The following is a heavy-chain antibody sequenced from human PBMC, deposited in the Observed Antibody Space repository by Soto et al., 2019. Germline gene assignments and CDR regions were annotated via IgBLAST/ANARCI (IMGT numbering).Heavy chain of an antibody. V-gene: IGHV3-30-3*01. CDR3: ARERDSSSWYGYGGGMDV. CDR2: ISYDGSNK. J-gene: IGHJ6*02. Sequence: QVQLVESGGGVVQPGRSLRLSCAASGFTFSSYAMHWVRQAPGKGLEWVAVISYDGSNKYYADSVKGRFTISRDNSKNTLYLQMNSLRAEDTAVYYCARERDSSSWYGYGGGMDVWGQGTTVTVSS. D-gene: IGHD6-13*01. CDR1: GFTFSSYA.